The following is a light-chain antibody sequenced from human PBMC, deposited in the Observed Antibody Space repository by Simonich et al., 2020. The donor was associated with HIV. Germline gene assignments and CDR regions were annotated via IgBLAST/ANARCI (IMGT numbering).Light chain of an antibody. V-gene: IGKV4-1*01. J-gene: IGKJ1*01. CDR3: QQYYSTPPT. CDR2: GAS. CDR1: QSVLYSSNNKNY. Sequence: DIVMTQSPDSLAVSLGERATINCKSSQSVLYSSNNKNYLAWYQQKPGQPPKLLIYGASTRESGVPDRFSASGSGTDFTLTISSLQAEDVAVYYCQQYYSTPPTFGQGTKVEIK.